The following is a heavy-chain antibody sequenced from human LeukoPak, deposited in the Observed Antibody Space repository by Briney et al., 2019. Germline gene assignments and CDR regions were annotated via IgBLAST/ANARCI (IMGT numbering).Heavy chain of an antibody. Sequence: SETLSLTCTVSGGSISSGSYYWSWIRQPAGKGLEWIGRIYTSGSTNYNPSLKSRVTISVDTSKNQFSLKLSSVTAADTAVYYCARGFGVVILEGFVAFDTWGQGTMVTVSS. V-gene: IGHV4-61*02. CDR1: GGSISSGSYY. CDR2: IYTSGST. CDR3: ARGFGVVILEGFVAFDT. J-gene: IGHJ3*02. D-gene: IGHD3-3*01.